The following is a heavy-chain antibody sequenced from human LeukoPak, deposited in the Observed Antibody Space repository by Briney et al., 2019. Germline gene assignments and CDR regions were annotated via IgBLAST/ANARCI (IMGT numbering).Heavy chain of an antibody. V-gene: IGHV3-64*01. J-gene: IGHJ4*02. Sequence: VGSLRLSCAASGFTFSSDAMHWVPQAPGKGLEYVSAISSNGGSTYYANSVKGRFTISRDNSKNTRYLQMCSLRAEDMAVYYCARPKYCSSTSCFDFDYWGQGTLVTVSS. D-gene: IGHD2-2*01. CDR1: GFTFSSDA. CDR3: ARPKYCSSTSCFDFDY. CDR2: ISSNGGST.